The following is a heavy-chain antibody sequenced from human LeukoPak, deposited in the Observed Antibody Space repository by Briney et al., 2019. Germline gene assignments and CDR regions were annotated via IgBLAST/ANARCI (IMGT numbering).Heavy chain of an antibody. CDR3: ARVRSGWYGVVDY. D-gene: IGHD6-19*01. Sequence: PSETLSLTCTVSGGSISSSSYYWGWIRQPPGKGLEWIGSIYYSGSTYYNPSLKSRVTISVDTSKNQFSLKLSSVTAADTAVYYCARVRSGWYGVVDYWGQGTLVTVSS. CDR2: IYYSGST. CDR1: GGSISSSSYY. J-gene: IGHJ4*02. V-gene: IGHV4-39*01.